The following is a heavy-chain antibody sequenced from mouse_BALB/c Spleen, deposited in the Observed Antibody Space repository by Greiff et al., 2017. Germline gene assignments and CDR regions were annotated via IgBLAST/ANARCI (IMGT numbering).Heavy chain of an antibody. CDR2: IYPGNSDT. CDR3: TRGDYDGWYFDV. D-gene: IGHD2-3*01. V-gene: IGHV1-5*01. CDR1: GYSFTSYW. J-gene: IGHJ1*01. Sequence: EVQLQQSGTVLARPGASVKMSCKASGYSFTSYWMHWVKQRPGQGLEWIGAIYPGNSDTSYNQKFKGKAKLTAVTSASTAYMELSSLTNEDSAVYYCTRGDYDGWYFDVWGAGTTVTVSS.